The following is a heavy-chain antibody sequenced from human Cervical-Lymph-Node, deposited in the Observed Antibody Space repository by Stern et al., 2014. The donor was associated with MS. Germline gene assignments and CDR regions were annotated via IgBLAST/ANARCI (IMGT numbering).Heavy chain of an antibody. J-gene: IGHJ4*02. V-gene: IGHV1-46*01. D-gene: IGHD1-1*01. CDR3: ARDHDVQFQGRGYFDS. Sequence: QVQLGQSGAEVKKPGASVKVTCKASGYTFTSYSVHWVRQAPGQGLEWMGIINPSSGHTNNTQKFKGRVTLTRDTSTSTVYMELSSLTSEDAAVDYCARDHDVQFQGRGYFDSWGQGTLVTVSS. CDR1: GYTFTSYS. CDR2: INPSSGHT.